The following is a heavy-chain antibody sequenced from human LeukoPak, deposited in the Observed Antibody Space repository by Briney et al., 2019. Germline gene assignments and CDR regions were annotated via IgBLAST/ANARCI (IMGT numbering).Heavy chain of an antibody. D-gene: IGHD2-2*01. J-gene: IGHJ4*02. CDR3: ARIQSSTSPFDY. Sequence: SETLSLTCTVSSGSITSYYWSWIRQPPGKGLEWIGYIYYSGATTYNPSLESRVTISVDTSKNQFSLNLSSVTAADTAVYYCARIQSSTSPFDYWGQGALVTVSS. V-gene: IGHV4-59*01. CDR1: SGSITSYY. CDR2: IYYSGAT.